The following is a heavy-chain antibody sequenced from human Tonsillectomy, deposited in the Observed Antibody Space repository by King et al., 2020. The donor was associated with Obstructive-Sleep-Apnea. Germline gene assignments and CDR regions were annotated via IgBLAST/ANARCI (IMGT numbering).Heavy chain of an antibody. CDR3: ARDWESYYFDSSGYQSRGWFDA. D-gene: IGHD3-22*01. Sequence: HVQLQESGPRLVKPSQTLSLTCTVSGGSISNDDYYWTWIRQPPGKGLEWIGYIHYSGTTYYHSSLKGRLRMSLDTSKNQFSLNLNSVTAADTAVYYCARDWESYYFDSSGYQSRGWFDAWGHGTLVTVSS. V-gene: IGHV4-30-4*01. J-gene: IGHJ5*01. CDR2: IHYSGTT. CDR1: GGSISNDDYY.